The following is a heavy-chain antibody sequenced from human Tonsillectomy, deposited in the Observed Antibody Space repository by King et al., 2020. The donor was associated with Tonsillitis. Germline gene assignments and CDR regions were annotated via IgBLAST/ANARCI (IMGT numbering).Heavy chain of an antibody. D-gene: IGHD3-10*01. CDR2: IFASGTT. CDR3: ARVLSYYENWFDA. J-gene: IGHJ5*01. V-gene: IGHV4-61*02. Sequence: PLQESGPGLVKPSQTLSLTCTVSGDFINAASFYWGWVRQPAGQGLEYIGRIFASGTTHYNPSFQSRVAMSVDTSKNQFSLKLSSVTAADTAVYYCARVLSYYENWFDAWGHGTLVTVSS. CDR1: GDFINAASFY.